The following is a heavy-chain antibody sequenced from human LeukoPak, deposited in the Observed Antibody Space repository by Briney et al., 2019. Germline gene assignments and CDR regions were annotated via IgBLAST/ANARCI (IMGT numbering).Heavy chain of an antibody. CDR2: IRYDVSMK. Sequence: QTGGSLRLSCAASGFTFSTYGMHWVRQAPGQGLEWVAFIRYDVSMKDYVDSVKGRFNISRDNSKNTLYLQMNSLRAEDTAVYYCAKDVNVGGDYFDYGGQGTLVTVSS. D-gene: IGHD3-10*01. CDR1: GFTFSTYG. V-gene: IGHV3-30*02. CDR3: AKDVNVGGDYFDY. J-gene: IGHJ4*02.